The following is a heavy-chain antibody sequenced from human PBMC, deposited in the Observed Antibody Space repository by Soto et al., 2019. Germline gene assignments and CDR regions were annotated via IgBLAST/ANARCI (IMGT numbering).Heavy chain of an antibody. D-gene: IGHD4-17*01. Sequence: QVQLRESGPGLLRPSETLSLTCTVSGGSIRKYYLTWNRQSPGKGLEWIGHVFFTGSTKYSPSLESRVTTSVDTSQNQFSLSLTSVTTADTAVYYCAREDGDFVYVHWGQGTLVTVSS. CDR1: GGSIRKYY. CDR3: AREDGDFVYVH. V-gene: IGHV4-59*01. J-gene: IGHJ4*02. CDR2: VFFTGST.